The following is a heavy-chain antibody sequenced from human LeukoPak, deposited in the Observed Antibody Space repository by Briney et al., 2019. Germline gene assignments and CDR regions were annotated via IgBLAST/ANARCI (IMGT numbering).Heavy chain of an antibody. CDR1: GFTFSSYA. V-gene: IGHV3-23*01. J-gene: IGHJ4*02. CDR2: ISGSGGST. Sequence: GGSLRLSCAASGFTFSSYAMSWVRQAPGKGLEWVSAISGSGGSTYYADSVKGRFTISRDNSENTLYLQMNSLRAEDTAVYYCAKAPHIVVVPAAYFDYCGQGTLVTVSS. CDR3: AKAPHIVVVPAAYFDY. D-gene: IGHD2-2*01.